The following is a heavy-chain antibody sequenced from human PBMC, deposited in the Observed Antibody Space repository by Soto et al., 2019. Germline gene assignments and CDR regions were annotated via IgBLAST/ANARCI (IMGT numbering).Heavy chain of an antibody. J-gene: IGHJ6*02. CDR1: GFTFSRYS. D-gene: IGHD5-18*01. V-gene: IGHV3-21*01. CDR2: ISSSSSYI. Sequence: PGGSLRLSCAASGFTFSRYSMNWVRQAPGKELEWVSSISSSSSYIYYADSVKGRFTISRDNAKNSLYLQMNSLRAEDTAVYYCARDSAVGYTGENYYYGMDVWGQGTTVTVSS. CDR3: ARDSAVGYTGENYYYGMDV.